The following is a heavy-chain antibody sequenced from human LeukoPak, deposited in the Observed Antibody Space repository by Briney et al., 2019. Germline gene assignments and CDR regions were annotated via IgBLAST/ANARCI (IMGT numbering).Heavy chain of an antibody. CDR2: INLNSGGT. Sequence: ASVKVSCKASGYMFTGYYTHWVRQAPGQGLEWMGWINLNSGGTNYAQNFQGRVTMTRDTSITTAYMELSRLTSDDTAVYYCARDRVTTNTPYFDSWGQGTLVTVSS. V-gene: IGHV1-2*02. CDR1: GYMFTGYY. J-gene: IGHJ4*02. D-gene: IGHD4-17*01. CDR3: ARDRVTTNTPYFDS.